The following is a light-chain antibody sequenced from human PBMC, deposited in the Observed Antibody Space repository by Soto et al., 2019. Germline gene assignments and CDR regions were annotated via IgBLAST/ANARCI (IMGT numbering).Light chain of an antibody. V-gene: IGKV3-11*01. CDR1: QSVSSY. J-gene: IGKJ1*01. CDR2: DAS. CDR3: QQRSNRWT. Sequence: EIVLTQSPATLSLSPGERATLSCRASQSVSSYLAWYQQKPGQAPRLLIYDASIRDTGIPAKFSGSGSGTDFSLSISILAPEDFAVYSCQQRSNRWTFGQGTKVEIK.